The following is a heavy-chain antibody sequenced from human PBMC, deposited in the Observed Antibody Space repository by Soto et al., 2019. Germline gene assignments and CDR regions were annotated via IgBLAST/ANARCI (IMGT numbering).Heavy chain of an antibody. V-gene: IGHV3-9*01. J-gene: IGHJ4*02. CDR2: ISWNSGSL. Sequence: EVQLVESGGGLVQPGRSLRLSCAASGFTLDDYAMHWVRQAPGKGLEWVSSISWNSGSLGYADSVKGRFTISRDNAKNSLYLQMNSLRAEDTALYFCGKGGRIGWYSLTVDYWGQGTLVTVSS. D-gene: IGHD6-19*01. CDR1: GFTLDDYA. CDR3: GKGGRIGWYSLTVDY.